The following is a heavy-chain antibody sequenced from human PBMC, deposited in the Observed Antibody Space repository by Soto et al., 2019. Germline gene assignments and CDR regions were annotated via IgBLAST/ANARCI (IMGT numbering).Heavy chain of an antibody. CDR2: IIGSGGST. V-gene: IGHV3-23*01. CDR3: AKLVAWYYYYGMDV. J-gene: IGHJ6*02. Sequence: GGPLRLSCAASGLPFSSYAMRWVSKATGKGLEWVSAIIGSGGSTYYADSVKGRFTISRDNSKNTLYLQMNSLRAEDTAVYYCAKLVAWYYYYGMDVWGQGTTVTVSS. CDR1: GLPFSSYA.